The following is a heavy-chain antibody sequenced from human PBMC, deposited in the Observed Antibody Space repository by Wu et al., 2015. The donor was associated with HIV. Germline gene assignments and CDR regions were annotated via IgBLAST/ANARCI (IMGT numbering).Heavy chain of an antibody. CDR2: MNPNSGNT. J-gene: IGHJ6*04. D-gene: IGHD3-22*01. CDR3: ARMIKYHYDHERNYYYCGSGR. Sequence: QVQLVQSGAEVKKPGASVKVSCKASGYTFTRYDINWVRQATGQGLEWMGWMNPNSGNTGYAQKFQGRVTMTRNTSISTAYMELSSLRSEDTAVYYCARMIKYHYDHERNYYYCGSGRLGRRTDGRPSPQ. CDR1: GYTFTRYD. V-gene: IGHV1-8*01.